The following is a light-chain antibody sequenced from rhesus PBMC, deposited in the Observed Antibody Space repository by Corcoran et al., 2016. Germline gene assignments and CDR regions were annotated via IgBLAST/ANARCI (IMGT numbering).Light chain of an antibody. CDR3: HQHDNSPPT. V-gene: IGKV1-69*01. CDR1: QGISNW. CDR2: RAS. J-gene: IGKJ4*01. Sequence: DIQMTQSPSSLSASVGDRVTITCRASQGISNWLAWYQQKPGKAPKLLIYRASNLETGVPSRFSGSGSRTDFTLTISSLQPEDIATYYCHQHDNSPPTFGGGTKVELK.